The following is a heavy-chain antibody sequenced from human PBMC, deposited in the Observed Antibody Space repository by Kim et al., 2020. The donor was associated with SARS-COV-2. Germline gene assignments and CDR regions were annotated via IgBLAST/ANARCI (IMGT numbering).Heavy chain of an antibody. D-gene: IGHD5-18*01. V-gene: IGHV5-51*01. J-gene: IGHJ6*02. CDR2: IYPGDSDT. CDR3: ARHEYSYGYHQLGYYYYYGMDV. Sequence: GESLKISCKGSGYSFTSYWIGWVRQMPGKGLEWMGIIYPGDSDTRYSPSFQGQVTISADKSISTAYLQWSSLKASDTAMYYCARHEYSYGYHQLGYYYYYGMDVWGQGTTVTVSS. CDR1: GYSFTSYW.